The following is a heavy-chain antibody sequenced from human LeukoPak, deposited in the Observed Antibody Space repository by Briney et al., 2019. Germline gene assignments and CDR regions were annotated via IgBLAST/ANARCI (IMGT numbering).Heavy chain of an antibody. V-gene: IGHV1-69*04. CDR3: ARGILAVAGTRDY. Sequence: SVKVSCKASGGTFSSYAISWVRQAPGQGLEWMGRIIPILGIANYAQKLQGRVTMTTDTSTSTAYMELRSLRSDDTAVYYCARGILAVAGTRDYWGQGTLVTVSS. D-gene: IGHD6-19*01. CDR2: IIPILGIA. J-gene: IGHJ4*02. CDR1: GGTFSSYA.